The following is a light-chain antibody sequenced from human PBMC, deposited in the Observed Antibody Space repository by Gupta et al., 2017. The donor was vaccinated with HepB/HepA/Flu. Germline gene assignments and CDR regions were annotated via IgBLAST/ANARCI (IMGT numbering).Light chain of an antibody. CDR3: QQSDSTLFT. V-gene: IGKV1-39*01. Sequence: INEPPSSLSASVGDRVTITCRASQSISSYLNWYQQKPGKAPKLLIYAASSVQSGVPSRFSGSGSGTDFTLTISRLQPEDFAMYYCQQSDSTLFTFGHGTKVDIK. CDR2: AAS. J-gene: IGKJ3*01. CDR1: QSISSY.